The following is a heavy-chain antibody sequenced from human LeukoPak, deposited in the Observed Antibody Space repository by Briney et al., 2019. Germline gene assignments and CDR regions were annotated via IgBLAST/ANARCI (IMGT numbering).Heavy chain of an antibody. J-gene: IGHJ3*02. V-gene: IGHV3-7*03. CDR3: TRARPLDYGGPFDI. CDR1: GFAFSDYW. D-gene: IGHD4-23*01. CDR2: IKPDGGDT. Sequence: PGGSLRLSCGASGFAFSDYWMNWVRQAPGKRLEWVANIKPDGGDTYYVDSVKGRFTISRDDAENSLYLQMNSLRAEDTAVYYCTRARPLDYGGPFDIWGRGTMVTVSS.